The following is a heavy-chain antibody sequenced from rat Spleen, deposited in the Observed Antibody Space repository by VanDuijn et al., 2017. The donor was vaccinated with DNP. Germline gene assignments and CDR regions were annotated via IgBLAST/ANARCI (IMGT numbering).Heavy chain of an antibody. CDR1: GFTFNDYW. CDR2: IIGSGGNT. Sequence: EVQLVESGGDLVKPGRSLKVSCVASGFTFNDYWMTWIRQVPGKGLEWVASIIGSGGNTYYPESMKGQFTISRDNAKNTLYLQMNSLRSEDTATYYCARLGPHYFDYWGQGVMVTVSS. J-gene: IGHJ2*01. CDR3: ARLGPHYFDY. D-gene: IGHD4-1*01. V-gene: IGHV5-31*01.